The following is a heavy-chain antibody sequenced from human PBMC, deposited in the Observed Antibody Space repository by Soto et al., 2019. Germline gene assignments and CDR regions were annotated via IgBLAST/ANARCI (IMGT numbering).Heavy chain of an antibody. CDR2: ISPFNGHT. V-gene: IGHV1-18*01. Sequence: HVQLVQAGGEVKKPGASVKVACKTSGYTFTNSVISWVRQAPGQGLEYMGWISPFNGHTKYAQKFQGRVTLTTETSTSTAYMELRSLINDDTAVYYCARDAGSESYLAYWGQGTLVSVSS. J-gene: IGHJ4*02. CDR3: ARDAGSESYLAY. D-gene: IGHD1-26*01. CDR1: GYTFTNSV.